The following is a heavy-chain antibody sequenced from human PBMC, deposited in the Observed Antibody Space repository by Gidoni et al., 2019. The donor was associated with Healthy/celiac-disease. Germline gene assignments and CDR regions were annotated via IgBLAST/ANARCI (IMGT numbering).Heavy chain of an antibody. D-gene: IGHD2-2*02. Sequence: QVQLVESGGGVVQPGRSLRLSCAASGFTFSSYGMHWVRQAPGKGLEWVAVIWYDGSNKYYADSVKCRFTISRDNSKNTLYLQMNSLRAEDTAVYYCARDSSPRYCSSTSCYIDAFDIWGQGTMVTVSS. CDR1: GFTFSSYG. CDR2: IWYDGSNK. J-gene: IGHJ3*02. V-gene: IGHV3-33*01. CDR3: ARDSSPRYCSSTSCYIDAFDI.